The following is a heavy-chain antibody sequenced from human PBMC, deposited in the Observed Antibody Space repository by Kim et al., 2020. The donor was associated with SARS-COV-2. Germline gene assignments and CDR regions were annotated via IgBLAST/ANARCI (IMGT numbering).Heavy chain of an antibody. CDR2: INPSGGST. J-gene: IGHJ5*02. CDR1: TFTSYY. V-gene: IGHV1-46*01. Sequence: TFTSYYMHWVRQAPGQGLEWMGIINPSGGSTSYAQKFQGRVTMTRDTSTSTVYMELSSLRSEDTAVYYCARAHTITIFGVVRLDLNWFDPWGQGTLVTVSS. D-gene: IGHD3-3*01. CDR3: ARAHTITIFGVVRLDLNWFDP.